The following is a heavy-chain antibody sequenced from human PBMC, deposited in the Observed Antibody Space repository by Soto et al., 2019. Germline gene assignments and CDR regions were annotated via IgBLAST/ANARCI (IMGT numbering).Heavy chain of an antibody. Sequence: PSQMLSLPYNVSDGSVSSYYWSWIRQPPEKGLEWIGNIYYSGSTNYNPSLNSRVTISVDTSKTQFSLKLSSVTAADTAVYYCARGGPIVTAYSSLDYWGRGALVTVSS. CDR2: IYYSGST. CDR3: ARGGPIVTAYSSLDY. D-gene: IGHD2-21*02. CDR1: DGSVSSYY. J-gene: IGHJ4*02. V-gene: IGHV4-59*02.